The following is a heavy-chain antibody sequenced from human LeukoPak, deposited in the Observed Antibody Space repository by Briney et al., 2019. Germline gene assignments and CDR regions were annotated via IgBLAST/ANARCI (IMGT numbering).Heavy chain of an antibody. J-gene: IGHJ6*02. CDR2: IYHSGST. CDR1: GGSISSGGYS. V-gene: IGHV4-30-2*01. CDR3: ARDRIVVVPAAVYYGMDV. D-gene: IGHD2-2*01. Sequence: SETQSLTCAVSGGSISSGGYSWSWIRQPPGKGLEWIRYIYHSGSTYYNPSLKSRVTISVDRSKNQFSLKLSSVTAADTAVYYCARDRIVVVPAAVYYGMDVWGQGTTVTVSS.